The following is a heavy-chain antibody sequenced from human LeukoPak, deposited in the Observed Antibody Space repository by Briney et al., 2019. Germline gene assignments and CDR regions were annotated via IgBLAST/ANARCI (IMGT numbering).Heavy chain of an antibody. D-gene: IGHD2/OR15-2a*01. V-gene: IGHV4-61*01. CDR2: IYYSGST. CDR1: GGSVSSGSYY. Sequence: SETLSLTCTVSGGSVSSGSYYWSWIRQPPGKGLEWIGYIYYSGSTNYNPSLKSRVTMSIDTSKNQISLKLSSVTAADTAVYYCAAWQNRLFAYWGQGTLVTVSS. J-gene: IGHJ4*02. CDR3: AAWQNRLFAY.